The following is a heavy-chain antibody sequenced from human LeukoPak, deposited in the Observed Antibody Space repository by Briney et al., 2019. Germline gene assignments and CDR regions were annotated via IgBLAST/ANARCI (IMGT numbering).Heavy chain of an antibody. J-gene: IGHJ4*02. V-gene: IGHV3-33*01. CDR1: GFRFSSYG. D-gene: IGHD3-22*01. Sequence: GRSLRLSCTASGFRFSSYGMHWVRQAPGKGLEWVAVIWYDGSNKYYADSVKGRFTISRDNSKNTLYLQMNSLRAEDTAVYYCARDYYDSSGFPDYWGQGTLVTVSS. CDR2: IWYDGSNK. CDR3: ARDYYDSSGFPDY.